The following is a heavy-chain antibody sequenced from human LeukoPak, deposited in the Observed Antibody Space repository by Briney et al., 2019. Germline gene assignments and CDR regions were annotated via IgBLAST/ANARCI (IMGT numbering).Heavy chain of an antibody. J-gene: IGHJ4*02. Sequence: SETLSLTCTVSGGSISTHYWSWIRQPPGKGLEWIGYIYHSGSTYYNPSLKSRVTISVDRSKNQFSLKLSSVTAADTAVYYCASGPDSSPPPYWGQGTLVTVSS. V-gene: IGHV4-59*11. CDR2: IYHSGST. CDR3: ASGPDSSPPPY. CDR1: GGSISTHY. D-gene: IGHD3-22*01.